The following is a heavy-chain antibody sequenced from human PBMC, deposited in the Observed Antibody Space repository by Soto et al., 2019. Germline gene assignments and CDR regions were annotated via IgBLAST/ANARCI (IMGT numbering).Heavy chain of an antibody. CDR3: ARSDWFDP. Sequence: PGGSLRLSCEASGFPFSAYGMHWIRQAPGKGLEWVAVIWFDSSHSFYADSVQGRFTVSRDNARNTLYLQMNSLRVEDTAVYHCARSDWFDPWGQGTLVTVSS. V-gene: IGHV3-33*01. CDR2: IWFDSSHS. J-gene: IGHJ5*02. CDR1: GFPFSAYG.